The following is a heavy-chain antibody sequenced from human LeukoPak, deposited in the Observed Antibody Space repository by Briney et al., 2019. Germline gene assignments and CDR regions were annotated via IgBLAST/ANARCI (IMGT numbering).Heavy chain of an antibody. CDR3: ARSFRYYYDSSGYYPYNWFDP. V-gene: IGHV4-39*07. CDR1: GGSISSGGYY. D-gene: IGHD3-22*01. J-gene: IGHJ5*02. CDR2: INHSGST. Sequence: SETLSLTCTVSGGSISSGGYYWSWIRQPPGKGLEWIGEINHSGSTNYNPSLKSRVTISVDTSKNQFSLKLSSVTAADTAVYYCARSFRYYYDSSGYYPYNWFDPWGQGTLVTVSS.